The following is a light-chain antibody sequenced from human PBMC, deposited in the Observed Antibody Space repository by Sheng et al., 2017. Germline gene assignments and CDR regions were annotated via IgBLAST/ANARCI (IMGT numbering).Light chain of an antibody. J-gene: IGKJ5*01. CDR1: QDITNY. Sequence: DIQMTQSQSSLSVSVGDRVTITCQASQDITNYLHWYQQRPGNAPNLLISDASTLETGVPSRFRGSGSGTDFTFTITSLQPEDIATYYCQQYDSLPITFGQGTRLDIK. V-gene: IGKV1-33*01. CDR2: DAS. CDR3: QQYDSLPIT.